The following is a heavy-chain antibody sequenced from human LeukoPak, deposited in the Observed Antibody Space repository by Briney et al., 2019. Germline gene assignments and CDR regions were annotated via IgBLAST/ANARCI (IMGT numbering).Heavy chain of an antibody. CDR2: ISGSGGST. Sequence: SGGSLRLSCAASEFTFSSYAMSWVRQAPGKGLEWVSAISGSGGSTNYADSVKGRFTISRDNSKNTLYLQMNSLRVEDTAVYYCAKDWGWSYYFDYWGQGTLVTVSS. D-gene: IGHD3-10*01. J-gene: IGHJ4*02. V-gene: IGHV3-23*01. CDR3: AKDWGWSYYFDY. CDR1: EFTFSSYA.